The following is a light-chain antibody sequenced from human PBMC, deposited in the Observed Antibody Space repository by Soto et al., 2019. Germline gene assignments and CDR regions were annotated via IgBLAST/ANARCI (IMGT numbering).Light chain of an antibody. Sequence: QSVLTQPRSVSGSPGQSVTISCTGTSSDVGGYNYVSWYQQHPGKAPKFMIYDVNKRPSGVPDRFSGSKSGNTASLTISGLQAEDEADYYCCSYAGSYTYVFGTGTKVT. V-gene: IGLV2-11*01. CDR1: SSDVGGYNY. CDR2: DVN. J-gene: IGLJ1*01. CDR3: CSYAGSYTYV.